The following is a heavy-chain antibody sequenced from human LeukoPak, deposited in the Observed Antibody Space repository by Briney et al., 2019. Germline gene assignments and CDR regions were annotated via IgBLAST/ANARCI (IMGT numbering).Heavy chain of an antibody. D-gene: IGHD5-24*01. CDR2: IWYDGSNK. CDR1: GFTFSSYG. Sequence: GGSLRLSCAASGFTFSSYGMHWVRQAPGKGLEWVAVIWYDGSNKYYADSVKGRFTISRDNSKNTLYLQMNRLRAEDTAVYYCARVGALDSYNMNDYWSQGTLVTV. V-gene: IGHV3-33*01. CDR3: ARVGALDSYNMNDY. J-gene: IGHJ4*01.